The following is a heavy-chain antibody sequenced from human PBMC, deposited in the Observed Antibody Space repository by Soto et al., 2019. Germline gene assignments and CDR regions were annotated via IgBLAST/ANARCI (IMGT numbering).Heavy chain of an antibody. D-gene: IGHD3-22*01. CDR2: ISAYNGNT. CDR3: ARDRAAAETYYYDSSGYHY. V-gene: IGHV1-18*01. Sequence: GASVKVSCKASGYTFTSYGISWVRQAPGQGLEWMGWISAYNGNTNYAQKLQGRVTMTTDTSTSTAYMELRSLRSDDTAVYYCARDRAAAETYYYDSSGYHYWGQGTLVTVSS. J-gene: IGHJ4*02. CDR1: GYTFTSYG.